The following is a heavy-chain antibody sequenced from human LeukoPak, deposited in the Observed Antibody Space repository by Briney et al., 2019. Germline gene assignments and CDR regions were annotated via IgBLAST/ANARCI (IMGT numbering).Heavy chain of an antibody. CDR1: GFTFSSYA. V-gene: IGHV3-23*01. D-gene: IGHD3-3*01. J-gene: IGHJ4*02. Sequence: GGSLRLSCAASGFTFSSYAMSWVRQAPGKGLEWVSAISGSGGSTYYADSVKGRFTISRDNSKNTLYLRMNSLRAEDTAVYYCAKGARITIFGVVISSPSGEVWGQGTLVTVSS. CDR3: AKGARITIFGVVISSPSGEV. CDR2: ISGSGGST.